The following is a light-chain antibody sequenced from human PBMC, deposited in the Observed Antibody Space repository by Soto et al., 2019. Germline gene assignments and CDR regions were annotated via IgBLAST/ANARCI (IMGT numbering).Light chain of an antibody. CDR3: CSHAGTYIYV. CDR1: SSDVGGYNY. CDR2: DVS. J-gene: IGLJ1*01. V-gene: IGLV2-11*01. Sequence: QYALTQPRSVSGSPGQSVTISCTGTSSDVGGYNYVSWYQQHPGKAPKLMIYDVSKRPSGVPDRFSGVKSGNTASLTISGLQAEDEADYSCCSHAGTYIYVFGTGTKLTV.